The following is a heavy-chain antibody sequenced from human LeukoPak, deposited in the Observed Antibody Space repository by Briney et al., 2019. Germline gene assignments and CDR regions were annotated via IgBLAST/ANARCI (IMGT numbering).Heavy chain of an antibody. D-gene: IGHD5-12*01. CDR1: GFTFSSYW. Sequence: PGGSLRLSCAASGFTFSSYWMSWVRQAPGKGLEWVANIKQDGSEKYYVDSVKGRFTISRDNAKNSLYLQMNGLRAEDTAVYYCARDVGGYSGYDSVRTLYYFDYWGQGTLVTVSS. CDR3: ARDVGGYSGYDSVRTLYYFDY. J-gene: IGHJ4*02. V-gene: IGHV3-7*01. CDR2: IKQDGSEK.